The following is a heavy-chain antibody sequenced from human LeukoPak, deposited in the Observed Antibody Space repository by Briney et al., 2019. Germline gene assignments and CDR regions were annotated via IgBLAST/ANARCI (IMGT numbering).Heavy chain of an antibody. CDR3: ARDPPHLCSSTSCFGDY. CDR1: GYTFTSYD. D-gene: IGHD2-2*01. V-gene: IGHV1-8*01. J-gene: IGHJ4*02. CDR2: MNPNSGNT. Sequence: ASVKVSCKASGYTFTSYDINWVRQATGQGLEWMGWMNPNSGNTGYAQKFQGRVTMTTDTSTNTAYMELRSLRSDDTAVYYCARDPPHLCSSTSCFGDYWGQGTLVTVSS.